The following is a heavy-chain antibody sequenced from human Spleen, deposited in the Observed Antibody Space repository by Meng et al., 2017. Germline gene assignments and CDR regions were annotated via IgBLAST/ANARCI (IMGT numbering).Heavy chain of an antibody. V-gene: IGHV4-39*01. CDR2: IGHSGIT. CDR1: GASISSSTYY. CDR3: VRSSGWVRTGFDP. D-gene: IGHD6-19*01. J-gene: IGHJ5*02. Sequence: QLQLQESGPGLVKPSETLSLTCTVSGASISSSTYYWGWIRQPPGRGLEWIGSIGHSGITYYTPSLKSRVTVSIDTSKSQFSLKLTSVTAADTAVYYCVRSSGWVRTGFDPWGQGTLVTVSS.